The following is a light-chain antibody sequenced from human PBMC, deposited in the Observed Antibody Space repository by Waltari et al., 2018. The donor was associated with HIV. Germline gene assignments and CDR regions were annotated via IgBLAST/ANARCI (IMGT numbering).Light chain of an antibody. Sequence: QSVLTQPPSASATPGQRVVISCSGAWQDIGSSFGYGYHLLPGTTPKLLISRNDQRPSGVPDRFSGSKSDSSASLAVTDLRSEDEGDYYCSTWDNRLGTYIFGGGTKLTVL. J-gene: IGLJ2*01. CDR1: WQDIGSSF. CDR2: RND. CDR3: STWDNRLGTYI. V-gene: IGLV1-47*01.